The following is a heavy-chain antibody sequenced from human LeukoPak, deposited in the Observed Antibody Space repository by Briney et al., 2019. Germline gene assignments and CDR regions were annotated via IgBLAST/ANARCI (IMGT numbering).Heavy chain of an antibody. CDR3: VTPPRLSIIRGEGMDV. D-gene: IGHD3-10*01. V-gene: IGHV3-23*01. CDR1: VVTFRASA. Sequence: PGGSLRLSCAGSVVTFRASAMGWGRQAPGKGRGWGSSINSGGDDTYYADSVKGRFTISRDNFKNTLYLQMNSLRAEDTAVYYCVTPPRLSIIRGEGMDVWGQGTTVTVSS. CDR2: INSGGDDT. J-gene: IGHJ6*02.